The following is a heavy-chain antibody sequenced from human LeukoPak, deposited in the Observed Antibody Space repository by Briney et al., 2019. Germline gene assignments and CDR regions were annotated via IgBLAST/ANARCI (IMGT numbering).Heavy chain of an antibody. CDR2: INPNSGGT. V-gene: IGHV1-2*02. J-gene: IGHJ6*02. D-gene: IGHD3-22*01. CDR3: ARSHYDSSGYYYGMDV. Sequence: GASVTVSCKASGYTFTGYYMHWVRQAPGQGLEWMGWINPNSGGTNYAQKFQGRVTMTRDTSISTAYMELSRLRSDDTAVYYCARSHYDSSGYYYGMDVWGQGTTVTVSS. CDR1: GYTFTGYY.